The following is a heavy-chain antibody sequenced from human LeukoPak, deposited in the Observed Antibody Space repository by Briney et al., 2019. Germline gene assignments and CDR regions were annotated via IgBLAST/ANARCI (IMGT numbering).Heavy chain of an antibody. CDR3: AREYRDLAVAGPPDY. CDR1: GFTFSSYS. Sequence: GGSLRLSCAASGFTFSSYSMNWVRQAPGKGLEWVSSISSSSSYIYYADSVKGRFTISRDNAKNSLYLQMNSLRAEDTAVYYCAREYRDLAVAGPPDYWGQGTLVTVSS. V-gene: IGHV3-21*04. J-gene: IGHJ4*02. D-gene: IGHD6-19*01. CDR2: ISSSSSYI.